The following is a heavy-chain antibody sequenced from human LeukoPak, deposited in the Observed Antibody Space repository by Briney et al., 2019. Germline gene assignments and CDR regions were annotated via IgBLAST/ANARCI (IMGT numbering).Heavy chain of an antibody. D-gene: IGHD3-3*01. CDR3: AREERFLEWLLGEEGYDY. CDR1: GGSFSGHS. V-gene: IGHV4-34*12. J-gene: IGHJ4*02. CDR2: VIHGGST. Sequence: SETLSLTCAVYGGSFSGHSWSWIRQPPGKGLEWIGEVIHGGSTNYNPSLKSRVIISPDTSKNQFSLKLSSVTAADTAVYYCAREERFLEWLLGEEGYDYWGQGTLVTVSS.